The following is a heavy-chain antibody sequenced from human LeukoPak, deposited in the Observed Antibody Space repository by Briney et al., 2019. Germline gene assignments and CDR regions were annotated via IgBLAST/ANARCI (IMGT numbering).Heavy chain of an antibody. Sequence: PEGSLRHSCAASGFTFSSYLMSWVRPAPGKGVEWVANIKQDGSEKYYVDSVKGRFTISRDNAKNSLYLQMNSLRAEDTAVYYCARDRAVTRFDPWGQGTLVTVSS. CDR3: ARDRAVTRFDP. J-gene: IGHJ5*02. CDR1: GFTFSSYL. V-gene: IGHV3-7*01. D-gene: IGHD4-17*01. CDR2: IKQDGSEK.